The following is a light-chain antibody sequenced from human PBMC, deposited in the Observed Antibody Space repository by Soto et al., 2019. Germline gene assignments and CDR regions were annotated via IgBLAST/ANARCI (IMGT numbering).Light chain of an antibody. V-gene: IGKV3-11*01. CDR1: QSISTY. CDR3: QQRYVWLT. CDR2: DAS. Sequence: IVLTQSPAPLSLSPGERATLSCRAGQSISTYLAWYQQKSGQAPRLLIYDASNRATGTPARFSGSGSGTDFTLTISSLEPEDSAVYYCQQRYVWLTFGGGTKVEIK. J-gene: IGKJ4*01.